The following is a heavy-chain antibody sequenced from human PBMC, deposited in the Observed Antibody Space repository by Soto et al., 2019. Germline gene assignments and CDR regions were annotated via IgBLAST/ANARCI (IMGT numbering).Heavy chain of an antibody. CDR2: ISADSGNT. D-gene: IGHD2-8*01. V-gene: IGHV1-18*04. Sequence: ASVKVSCKASGSTFTTCGITWVRQPPGQGLEWMGWISADSGNTNYAQKRQGRVTMTTDTSTSTAYMELRSLRSDDTAVYYCARGLLMVYAMPSAHFDYWGQGTLVTVSS. J-gene: IGHJ4*02. CDR3: ARGLLMVYAMPSAHFDY. CDR1: GSTFTTCG.